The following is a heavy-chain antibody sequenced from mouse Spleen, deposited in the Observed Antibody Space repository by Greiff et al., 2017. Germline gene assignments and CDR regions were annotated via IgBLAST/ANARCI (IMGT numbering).Heavy chain of an antibody. J-gene: IGHJ2*01. V-gene: IGHV5-6*01. CDR2: ISSGGSYT. CDR1: GFTFSSYG. D-gene: IGHD4-1*01. Sequence: EVKVVESGGDLVKPGGSLKLSCAASGFTFSSYGMSWVRQTPDKRLEWVATISSGGSYTYYPDSVKGRFTISRDNAKNTLYLQMSSLKSEDTAMYYCASELTGPYFDYWGPGTTLTVSS. CDR3: ASELTGPYFDY.